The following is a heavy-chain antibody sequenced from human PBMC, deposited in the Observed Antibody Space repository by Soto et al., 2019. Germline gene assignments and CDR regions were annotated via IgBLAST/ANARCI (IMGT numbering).Heavy chain of an antibody. Sequence: GGSLRLSCTVFGLTVSGKKYLAWVRQAPGKGLEWVSALYDVDGTYYADSVKGRFTTSGDSSKTSVYLQMNSLRPDDTAVYFCATWHQREHAYDIWGQGTAVTVSS. V-gene: IGHV3-53*01. CDR2: LYDVDGT. J-gene: IGHJ3*02. CDR3: ATWHQREHAYDI. CDR1: GLTVSGKKY. D-gene: IGHD1-1*01.